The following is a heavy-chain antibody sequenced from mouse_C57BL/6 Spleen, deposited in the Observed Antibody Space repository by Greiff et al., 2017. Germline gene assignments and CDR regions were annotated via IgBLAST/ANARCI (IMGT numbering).Heavy chain of an antibody. V-gene: IGHV1-62-2*01. Sequence: VQGVESGAELVKPGASVKLSCKASGYTFTEYTIHWVKQRSGQGLEWIGWFYPGSGSIKYNEKFKDKATLTAEKSSSTVYMVLSRLISEDSAVYFCARHEVYYDGYAWFAYWGQGTLVTVSA. J-gene: IGHJ3*01. D-gene: IGHD2-3*01. CDR1: GYTFTEYT. CDR3: ARHEVYYDGYAWFAY. CDR2: FYPGSGSI.